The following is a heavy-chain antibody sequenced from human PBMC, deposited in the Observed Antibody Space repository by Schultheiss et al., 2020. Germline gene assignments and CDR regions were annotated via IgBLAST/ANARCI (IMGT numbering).Heavy chain of an antibody. J-gene: IGHJ6*03. CDR2: IYSGGST. Sequence: GGSLRLSCAASGFTVSSNYMSWVRQAPGKGLEWVSVIYSGGSTYYADSVKGRFTISRDNSKNTLYLQMNSLRAEDTAVYYCAREVTVVDTNYYYYMDVWGKGTTVTVSS. CDR3: AREVTVVDTNYYYYMDV. D-gene: IGHD3-22*01. CDR1: GFTVSSNY. V-gene: IGHV3-53*01.